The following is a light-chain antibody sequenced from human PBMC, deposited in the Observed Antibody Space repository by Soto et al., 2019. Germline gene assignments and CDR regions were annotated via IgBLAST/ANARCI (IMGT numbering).Light chain of an antibody. V-gene: IGLV7-43*01. CDR1: TGAVTTSYY. CDR3: LLCYANAQA. Sequence: QTVVTQEPSLTVSPGGTVTLTCASGTGAVTTSYYPNWFQQKPGQAPRTLFCSTTNTPSWTPARFSGSLLGGKTALTLSGVQPEDETVFYCLLCYANAQAFGGGTKVTVL. CDR2: STT. J-gene: IGLJ3*02.